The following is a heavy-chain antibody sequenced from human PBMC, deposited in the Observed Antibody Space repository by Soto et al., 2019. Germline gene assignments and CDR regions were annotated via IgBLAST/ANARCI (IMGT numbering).Heavy chain of an antibody. CDR1: GYTFTSYA. J-gene: IGHJ4*02. V-gene: IGHV1-3*01. D-gene: IGHD2-15*01. CDR2: INAGNGNT. Sequence: QVQLVQSGAEVKKPGASVKVSCKASGYTFTSYAMHWVRQAPGQRLEWMGWINAGNGNTKYSQKFQGRVTITRDTSASTAYMELSSLRSEDTAVYYCASIGYCSGGSCYSGPRWGQGTLVTVSS. CDR3: ASIGYCSGGSCYSGPR.